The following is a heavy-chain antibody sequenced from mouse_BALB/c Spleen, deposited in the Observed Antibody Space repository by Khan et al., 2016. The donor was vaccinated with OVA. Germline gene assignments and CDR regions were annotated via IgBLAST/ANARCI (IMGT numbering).Heavy chain of an antibody. Sequence: EVKLEESGPGLVKPSQSLSLTCTVTGYSITSGYGWNWIRQFPGNQLEWMGYISYSGSTNYNPSLKSRISITRDTSKNQFFLQLNSVTTEDTATYYCARTARINYWGQGTTLTVSA. D-gene: IGHD1-2*01. J-gene: IGHJ2*01. V-gene: IGHV3-2*02. CDR1: GYSITSGYG. CDR2: ISYSGST. CDR3: ARTARINY.